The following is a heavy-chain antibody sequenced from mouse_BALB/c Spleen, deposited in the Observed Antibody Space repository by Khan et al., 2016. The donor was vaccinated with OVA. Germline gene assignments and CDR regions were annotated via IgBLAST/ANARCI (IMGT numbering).Heavy chain of an antibody. CDR2: IYTGTGNT. V-gene: IGHV1S132*01. J-gene: IGHJ2*01. D-gene: IGHD1-2*01. CDR3: GREAALDYINY. Sequence: QMQLEESGAELVRPGASVKLSCKTSGYIFTSYWIHCVKQRSGQGLVWIARIYTGTGNTYYNENFKGKATLTADNSSSTAYMQFSSLKSEKSAVYFCGREAALDYINYWGQGTTLTVSS. CDR1: GYIFTSYW.